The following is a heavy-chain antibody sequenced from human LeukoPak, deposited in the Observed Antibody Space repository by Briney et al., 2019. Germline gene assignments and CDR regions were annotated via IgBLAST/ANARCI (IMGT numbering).Heavy chain of an antibody. J-gene: IGHJ5*02. CDR2: IRSKIDGGTT. CDR1: GFTFRNVW. Sequence: GGSLSLSCVASGFTFRNVWMAWVRRAPGKGREWVGRIRSKIDGGTTDYAAPVKGRITISRDDSKSTLYLQMTSLKIEDTAVYYCTKDLPPWGQGTLVTVSS. V-gene: IGHV3-15*01. CDR3: TKDLPP.